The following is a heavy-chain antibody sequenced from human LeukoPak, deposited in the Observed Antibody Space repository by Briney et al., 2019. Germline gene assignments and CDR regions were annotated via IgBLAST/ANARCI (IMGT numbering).Heavy chain of an antibody. Sequence: GESLKISCKGSGYSFTNYWIGWVRQMPGKGLEWMGIIYPGDSDTRYSPSFQGQVTISADKSISTAYLQWSSLKASDTAMYYCASMGPLSGIGYCSSTSCYKAFDIWGQGTMVTVSS. CDR2: IYPGDSDT. CDR1: GYSFTNYW. J-gene: IGHJ3*02. D-gene: IGHD2-2*02. CDR3: ASMGPLSGIGYCSSTSCYKAFDI. V-gene: IGHV5-51*01.